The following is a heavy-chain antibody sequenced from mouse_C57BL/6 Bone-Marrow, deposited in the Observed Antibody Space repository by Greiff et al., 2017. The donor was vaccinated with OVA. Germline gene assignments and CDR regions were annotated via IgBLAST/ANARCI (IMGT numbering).Heavy chain of an antibody. CDR3: ARTDDYDGFDY. CDR2: IYPGDGDT. D-gene: IGHD2-4*01. Sequence: QVQLQQSGPELVKPGASVKISCKASGYAFSSSWMNWVKQRPGKGLEWIGRIYPGDGDTNYNGKFKGKATLTADKSSSTAYMLLSSLTSEDSAVYFCARTDDYDGFDYWGQGTTLTVSS. J-gene: IGHJ2*01. V-gene: IGHV1-82*01. CDR1: GYAFSSSW.